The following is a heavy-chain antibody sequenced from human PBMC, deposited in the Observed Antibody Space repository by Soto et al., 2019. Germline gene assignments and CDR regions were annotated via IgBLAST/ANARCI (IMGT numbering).Heavy chain of an antibody. Sequence: ASVKVSCKASGGTFSSYAISWVRQAPGQGLEWMGGIIPIFGTANYAQKFQGRVTITADESTSTAYMELSSLRSEDTAVYYCARADEHSSSTGYFDYCGQGPLVTVYS. CDR1: GGTFSSYA. D-gene: IGHD6-6*01. J-gene: IGHJ4*02. CDR3: ARADEHSSSTGYFDY. V-gene: IGHV1-69*13. CDR2: IIPIFGTA.